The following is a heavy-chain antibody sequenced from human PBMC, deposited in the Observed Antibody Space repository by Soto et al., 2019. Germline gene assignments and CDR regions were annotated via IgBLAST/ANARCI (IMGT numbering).Heavy chain of an antibody. CDR1: GLTLISYA. V-gene: IGHV3-23*01. CDR2: ISGRSGVP. J-gene: IGHJ5*02. Sequence: EGQLLQSGGDLVQPGGSLRLSCAGSGLTLISYAMTWIRQTPEKGLEWVSTISGRSGVPSYADSVNGRFTVSRDNSKNTLYLQMNSLRPDDTAIYYCAKGGPFTGGFDPWGQGTLVTVAS. D-gene: IGHD3-16*01. CDR3: AKGGPFTGGFDP.